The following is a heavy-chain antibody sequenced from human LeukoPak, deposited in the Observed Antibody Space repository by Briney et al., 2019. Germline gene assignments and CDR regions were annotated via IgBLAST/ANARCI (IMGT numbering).Heavy chain of an antibody. CDR1: GYTFNDYY. J-gene: IGHJ5*02. CDR2: VDPEDGET. CDR3: ATGRGNWFDP. Sequence: ASVKVSCKASGYTFNDYYMHWAQQAPGKGLEWMGRVDPEDGETIYAEKFQGRVTITADTSTDTAYMELSSLRSEDTAVYYCATGRGNWFDPWGQGTLVTVPS. V-gene: IGHV1-69-2*01. D-gene: IGHD3-16*01.